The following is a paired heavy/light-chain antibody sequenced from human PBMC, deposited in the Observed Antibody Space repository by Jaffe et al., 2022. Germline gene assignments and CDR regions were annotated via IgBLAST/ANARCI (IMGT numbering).Heavy chain of an antibody. Sequence: EVQLVESGGGLVQPGGSLRLSCAASGFIFSSYAMHWVRQAPGKGLEYVSGISSNGTSTYYANSVKGRFTISRDTSKDTLYLQMGSLRAEDMAVYYCARYPLYDIFTGPPRYYYMDVWGRGTTVTVSS. CDR1: GFIFSSYA. CDR2: ISSNGTST. V-gene: IGHV3-64*01. J-gene: IGHJ6*03. D-gene: IGHD3-9*01. CDR3: ARYPLYDIFTGPPRYYYMDV.
Light chain of an antibody. CDR2: DTS. CDR1: QTVSSY. V-gene: IGKV3-11*01. J-gene: IGKJ3*01. Sequence: EIVLTQSPATLSLSPGEGATLSCRASQTVSSYLAWYQQKPGQAPRLLIYDTSNRATGIPARFSGSGSGTDFTLTISSLEPEDFAVYYCQQRSSCPFTFGPGTKVDIK. CDR3: QQRSSCPFT.